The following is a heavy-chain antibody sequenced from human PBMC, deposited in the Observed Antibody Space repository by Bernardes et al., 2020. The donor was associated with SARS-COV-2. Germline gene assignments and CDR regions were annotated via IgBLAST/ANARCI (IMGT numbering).Heavy chain of an antibody. V-gene: IGHV1-2*02. J-gene: IGHJ6*02. Sequence: ASVKVSCKASGYTFTGYYMHWVRQAPGQGLEWMGWINPNSGGTNYAQKFQGRVTMTRDTSISTAYMELSRLRSDDTAMYYCALPPTNYDRYGMDVWGQGTTVTVSS. D-gene: IGHD3-22*01. CDR2: INPNSGGT. CDR1: GYTFTGYY. CDR3: ALPPTNYDRYGMDV.